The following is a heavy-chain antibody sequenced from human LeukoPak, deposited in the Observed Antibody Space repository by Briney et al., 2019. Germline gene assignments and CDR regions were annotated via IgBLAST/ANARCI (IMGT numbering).Heavy chain of an antibody. CDR1: GGSISRYY. CDR3: ARDYEDGYNHDAFDI. J-gene: IGHJ3*02. V-gene: IGHV4-59*12. CDR2: IYYSGST. D-gene: IGHD5-24*01. Sequence: SETLSLTCTVSGGSISRYYWSWIRQPPGKGLEWIGNIYYSGSTNYNPSLKSRVTISVDTSKNQFSLKLSSVTAADTAVYYCARDYEDGYNHDAFDIWGQGTMVTVSS.